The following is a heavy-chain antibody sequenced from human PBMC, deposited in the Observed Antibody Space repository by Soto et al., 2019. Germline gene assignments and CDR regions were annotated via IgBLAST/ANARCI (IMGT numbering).Heavy chain of an antibody. D-gene: IGHD3-3*01. CDR1: GGYLSGYY. J-gene: IGHJ5*02. CDR3: ARVRDWFDP. CDR2: IDHSGYN. V-gene: IGHV4-34*01. Sequence: ESLSLTWVVYGGYLSGYYWNWISQPTGKGLEWIGEIDHSGYNNYNPSLKSRVTMSVDTSKNQFSLRLTSVTAADTAVYYCARVRDWFDPWGQGTLVTVSS.